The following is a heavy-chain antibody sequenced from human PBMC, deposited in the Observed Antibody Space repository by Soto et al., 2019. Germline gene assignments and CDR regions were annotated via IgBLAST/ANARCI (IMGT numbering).Heavy chain of an antibody. D-gene: IGHD2-2*01. CDR1: GGSISSYY. CDR2: IYYSGST. V-gene: IGHV4-59*01. CDR3: ARGVVPAARDWYGYYYYYYMDV. J-gene: IGHJ6*03. Sequence: SETLSLTCTVSGGSISSYYWSWIRQPPGKGLEWIGYIYYSGSTNYNPSLKSRVTISVDTSKNQFSLKLSSVTAADTAVYYCARGVVPAARDWYGYYYYYYMDVWGKGTTVTVSS.